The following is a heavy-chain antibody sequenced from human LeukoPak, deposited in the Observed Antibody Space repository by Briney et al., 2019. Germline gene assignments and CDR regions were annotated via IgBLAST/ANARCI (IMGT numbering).Heavy chain of an antibody. V-gene: IGHV3-66*04. CDR3: ERQSAPVLPFDI. Sequence: GGSLRLSCAVSGVTVSSNYISWVRQAPGKGLEWVSVIYSDGTTYYADSVKGRFTISRDNSKNTLYLQMNSLRAEDTAVYYCERQSAPVLPFDIWGQGTMVTVSS. CDR2: IYSDGTT. J-gene: IGHJ3*02. CDR1: GVTVSSNY.